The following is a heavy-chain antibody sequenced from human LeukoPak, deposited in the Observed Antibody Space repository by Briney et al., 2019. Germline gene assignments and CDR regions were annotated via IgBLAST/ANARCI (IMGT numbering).Heavy chain of an antibody. CDR2: ISGSGSST. CDR3: ATGTSNLGR. D-gene: IGHD1-1*01. Sequence: GGSLRLSGAASGFTFSNTGMTWVRQAPGKGLDWVSTISGSGSSTYYVDSVKGRFTISRDNPKSTLYLQMNSLRAEYTALYFCATGTSNLGRWGQGSLVTVSS. CDR1: GFTFSNTG. V-gene: IGHV3-23*01. J-gene: IGHJ4*02.